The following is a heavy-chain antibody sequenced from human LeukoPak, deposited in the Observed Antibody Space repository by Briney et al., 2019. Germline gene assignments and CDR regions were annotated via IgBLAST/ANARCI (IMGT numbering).Heavy chain of an antibody. CDR1: GFTFSSYG. J-gene: IGHJ6*02. CDR3: AKDRSSGPPYYYGMEV. V-gene: IGHV3-30*18. Sequence: GGSLRLSCAASGFTFSSYGIHWVRQAPGKGLEWVAVISYLGDDQFYAESVKGRFTISRDNSKKTVFLQMKSLSGEDTAVYYRAKDRSSGPPYYYGMEVWGQGTTVIVSS. CDR2: ISYLGDDQ. D-gene: IGHD6-25*01.